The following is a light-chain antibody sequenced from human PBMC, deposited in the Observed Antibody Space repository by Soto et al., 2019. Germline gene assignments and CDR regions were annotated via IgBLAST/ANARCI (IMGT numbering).Light chain of an antibody. CDR1: QGISNY. CDR2: AAS. CDR3: QKYNSAPLP. V-gene: IGKV1-27*01. J-gene: IGKJ4*01. Sequence: IQRTKSPSSLSASVGDRVTITCRARQGISNYLAWYQQKPGKVPKMLINAASSLQSAVPSRFSGSGSGTDFTLSISSLQPEYVASYYCQKYNSAPLPFGGGTKVVIK.